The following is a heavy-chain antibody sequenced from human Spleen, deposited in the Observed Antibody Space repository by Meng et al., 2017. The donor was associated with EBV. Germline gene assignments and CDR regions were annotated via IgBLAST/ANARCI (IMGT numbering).Heavy chain of an antibody. Sequence: QVQVLRPGAEVNKPAASLKVTVKGSGNTFTGYYLHWMRQAPGQGLEWIGQINPNSGATNYAQKFQGRVTMTRDTSISTAYMELSRLGSDDTAVYYCARGREVGALNYWGQGTLVTVSS. CDR2: INPNSGAT. CDR1: GNTFTGYY. V-gene: IGHV1-2*06. J-gene: IGHJ4*02. D-gene: IGHD1-26*01. CDR3: ARGREVGALNY.